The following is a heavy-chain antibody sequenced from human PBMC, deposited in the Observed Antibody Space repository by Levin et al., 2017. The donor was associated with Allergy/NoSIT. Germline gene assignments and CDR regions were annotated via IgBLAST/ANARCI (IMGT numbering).Heavy chain of an antibody. CDR2: ISGSGGST. J-gene: IGHJ2*01. V-gene: IGHV3-23*01. D-gene: IGHD1-26*01. CDR1: GFTFSSYA. CDR3: AKDEDSGSYHDGYFDR. Sequence: GGSLRLSCAASGFTFSSYAMSWIRQAPGKGLEWVSAISGSGGSTYYADSVKGRFTISRDNSKNTLYLQMNSLRAEDTAVYYCAKDEDSGSYHDGYFDRWGRGTLVTVSS.